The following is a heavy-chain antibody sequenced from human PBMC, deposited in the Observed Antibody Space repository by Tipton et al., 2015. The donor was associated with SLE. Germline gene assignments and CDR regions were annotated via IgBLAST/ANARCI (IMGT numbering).Heavy chain of an antibody. J-gene: IGHJ4*02. CDR3: SCRLAARRSPLIPFDY. Sequence: LRLSCTVSGGSVSSGGYFWSWIRQSPGKGLEWLGEINHSGDTNYSPSLKSRVTISADRSKNQFSLKLNSVTAADTAVYYCSCRLAARRSPLIPFDYWGQGTLVIVSS. CDR2: INHSGDT. CDR1: GGSVSSGGYF. V-gene: IGHV4-30-2*06. D-gene: IGHD6-6*01.